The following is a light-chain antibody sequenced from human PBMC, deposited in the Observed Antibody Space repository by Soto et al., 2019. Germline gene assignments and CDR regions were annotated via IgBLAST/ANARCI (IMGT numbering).Light chain of an antibody. V-gene: IGKV1-39*01. J-gene: IGKJ2*01. CDR3: QQSFTIPYT. CDR1: QSISSY. CDR2: AAS. Sequence: DIQMTQSPSSLSASVGDRVNITCRASQSISSYLNWYQQKPGKAPKLLVYAASRLQSGVPSRFSGTGSGTDFTLTISSLQPEDFASYHCQQSFTIPYTFGQGTNVAIK.